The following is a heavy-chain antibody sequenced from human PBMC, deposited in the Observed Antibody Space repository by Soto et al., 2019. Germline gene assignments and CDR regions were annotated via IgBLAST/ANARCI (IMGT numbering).Heavy chain of an antibody. V-gene: IGHV1-18*01. D-gene: IGHD1-26*01. CDR3: ARDRSNSEY. CDR1: GYTFTSYG. CDR2: ISVYNGDT. J-gene: IGHJ4*02. Sequence: QVQLVQSGAEVKKPGASVKVSCKTSGYTFTSYGISWVRQAPGQGLEWMGWISVYNGDTNYAQKFQGRVTMTTDTSTNTVYMELRSLRSDDTAVYYCARDRSNSEYWGQGTLVTVSS.